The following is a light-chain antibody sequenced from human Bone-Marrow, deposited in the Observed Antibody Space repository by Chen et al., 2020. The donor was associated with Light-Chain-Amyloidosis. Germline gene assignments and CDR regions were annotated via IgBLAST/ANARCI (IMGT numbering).Light chain of an antibody. V-gene: IGLV6-57*01. J-gene: IGLJ3*02. CDR1: SGRIATNA. CDR2: EDD. Sequence: NFILIQPPSVSESPGQTVIISCTRSSGRIATNAVQSYQQHPGSSPTTVIYEDDQRPSGVPDRYSCSIDRASNTTSLAISGLKTEDKAGYYCQSYQSSYQGVFGGGTKLTVL. CDR3: QSYQSSYQGV.